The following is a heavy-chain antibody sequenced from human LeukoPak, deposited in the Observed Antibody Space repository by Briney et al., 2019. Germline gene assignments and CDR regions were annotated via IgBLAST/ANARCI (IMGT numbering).Heavy chain of an antibody. CDR2: ISGSGGST. D-gene: IGHD2-21*01. Sequence: PGGCLRLSCAASAFTFSSYAMGWVRQAPGKGLEWVSAISGSGGSTYYADSVRGRFTISRDHSQNKLYMQMNSLRPEDTGVYYCAKFLPTHIVVSNYYFDYWGQGTLVTVSS. J-gene: IGHJ4*02. V-gene: IGHV3-23*01. CDR1: AFTFSSYA. CDR3: AKFLPTHIVVSNYYFDY.